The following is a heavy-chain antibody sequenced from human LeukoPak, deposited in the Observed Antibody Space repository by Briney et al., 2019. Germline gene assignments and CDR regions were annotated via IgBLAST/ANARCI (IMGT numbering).Heavy chain of an antibody. CDR1: GYIFTDYY. Sequence: ASVTVSCKASGYIFTDYYMHWVRQAPGQGGEWMGWINPNSGGTNYAQKFQGRVTMTRDTSISTAYMELSRLRSDDTAVYYCARSGYSGYDSGGYWGQGTPVTVSS. V-gene: IGHV1-2*02. J-gene: IGHJ4*02. CDR3: ARSGYSGYDSGGY. D-gene: IGHD5-12*01. CDR2: INPNSGGT.